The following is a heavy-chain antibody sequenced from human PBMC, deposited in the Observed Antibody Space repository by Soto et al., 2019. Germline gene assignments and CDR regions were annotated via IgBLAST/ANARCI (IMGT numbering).Heavy chain of an antibody. CDR2: MIPIFGTA. Sequence: ASVKVSCKASGGTFSSYAISWVRQAPGRGLEWMGGMIPIFGTANYAQKFQGRVTITADEYTSTAYMETSSLRPEETAVYYCARGRGRSGYYPKPYYYYYYGMDVWGQGASVTVSS. J-gene: IGHJ6*02. CDR3: ARGRGRSGYYPKPYYYYYYGMDV. D-gene: IGHD3-22*01. CDR1: GGTFSSYA. V-gene: IGHV1-69*13.